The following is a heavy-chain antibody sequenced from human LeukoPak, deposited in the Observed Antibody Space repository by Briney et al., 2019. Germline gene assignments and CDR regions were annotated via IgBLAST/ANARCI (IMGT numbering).Heavy chain of an antibody. CDR1: GFTFRSYG. CDR2: ISTGSTTI. Sequence: GGSLRLSCTVSGFTFRSYGMNWVRQAPGKGLEWVSYISTGSTTISYADSSKGRFTISRDNAKSSLYLEMNSLRAEDTAMYYCARGFYTPDYWGQGTLVTVSS. J-gene: IGHJ4*02. V-gene: IGHV3-48*01. CDR3: ARGFYTPDY.